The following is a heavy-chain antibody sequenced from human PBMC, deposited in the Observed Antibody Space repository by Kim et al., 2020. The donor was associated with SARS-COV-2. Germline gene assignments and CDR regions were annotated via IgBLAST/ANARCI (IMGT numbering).Heavy chain of an antibody. D-gene: IGHD3-16*01. V-gene: IGHV3-23*01. Sequence: GGSLRLSCVGSGFTFDTYAMSWVRQAPGKGLEWVSVISGIGVNKFYADSVRGRFTISRDNSKNIVYLQMNSLTDEDTALYYCAKMAVMEGYNYFYYYGMDVWGQVTTVTVSS. CDR2: ISGIGVNK. CDR1: GFTFDTYA. CDR3: AKMAVMEGYNYFYYYGMDV. J-gene: IGHJ6*02.